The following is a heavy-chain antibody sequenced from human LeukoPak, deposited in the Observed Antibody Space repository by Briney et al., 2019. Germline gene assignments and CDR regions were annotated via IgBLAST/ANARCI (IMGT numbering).Heavy chain of an antibody. CDR1: GFTFDDYA. Sequence: GGSLRLSCAASGFTFDDYAMHWVRQAPGKGLEWVSGISWNSGSIGYADSVKGRFTISRDNAKNSLCLQMNSLRAEDTALYYCAKALNPSSSSWYVFWFDPWGQGTLVTVSS. CDR3: AKALNPSSSSWYVFWFDP. CDR2: ISWNSGSI. V-gene: IGHV3-9*01. J-gene: IGHJ5*02. D-gene: IGHD6-13*01.